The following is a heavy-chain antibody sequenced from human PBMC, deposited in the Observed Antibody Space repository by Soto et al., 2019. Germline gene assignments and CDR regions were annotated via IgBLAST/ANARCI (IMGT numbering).Heavy chain of an antibody. J-gene: IGHJ4*02. Sequence: VASVKVSCKASGYTFSDYYMHWGRQAPGQGLEWLGIINGNDGSTTYSQKFQDRVTMTRDTSTSTVYMDLSSLRFEDTAVYYCARGPGMGAPDYWGQGILVTVSS. D-gene: IGHD1-26*01. CDR2: INGNDGST. V-gene: IGHV1-46*03. CDR3: ARGPGMGAPDY. CDR1: GYTFSDYY.